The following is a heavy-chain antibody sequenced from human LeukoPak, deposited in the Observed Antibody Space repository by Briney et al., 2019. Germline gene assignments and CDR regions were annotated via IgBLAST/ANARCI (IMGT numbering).Heavy chain of an antibody. D-gene: IGHD3-3*01. CDR2: FDPEDGET. J-gene: IGHJ4*02. CDR3: ATLLRFLEWLPAFDY. V-gene: IGHV1-24*01. Sequence: ASVTVSCTVSRYTLTELSMHWVRQAPGKGLEWMGGFDPEDGETIYAQKFQGRVTMTEDTSTDTAYMELSSLRSEDTAVYYCATLLRFLEWLPAFDYWGQGTLVTVSS. CDR1: RYTLTELS.